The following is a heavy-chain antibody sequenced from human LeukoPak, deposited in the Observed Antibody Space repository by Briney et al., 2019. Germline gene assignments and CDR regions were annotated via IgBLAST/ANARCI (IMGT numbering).Heavy chain of an antibody. CDR3: ARGDEFLSRSGRIFDY. D-gene: IGHD3-3*01. Sequence: PSETLSLTCTVSGSSISSGGFSWSWIRQSPGKGLECIGYMYRSGSTYYNPSLKSRVTISVDRSKNQISLELTSVTAADTAVYYCARGDEFLSRSGRIFDYWGQGTQVTVSS. CDR2: MYRSGST. CDR1: GSSISSGGFS. V-gene: IGHV4-30-2*06. J-gene: IGHJ4*02.